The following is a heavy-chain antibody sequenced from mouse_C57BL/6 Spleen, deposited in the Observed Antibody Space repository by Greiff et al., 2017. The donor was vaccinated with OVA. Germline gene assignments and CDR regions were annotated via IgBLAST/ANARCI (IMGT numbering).Heavy chain of an antibody. CDR3: ANYGSSYSFDY. D-gene: IGHD1-1*01. J-gene: IGHJ2*01. V-gene: IGHV1-9*01. CDR1: GYTFTGYW. CDR2: ILRGSGCT. Sequence: VQLVESGADLMKPGASVKLSCTATGYTFTGYWISWVQQTPGNGLEWIGDILRGSGCTYYTEKFKGKATFTTDTASNTAYMQLSSLTTEDSAIYYCANYGSSYSFDYWGQGTTLTVSS.